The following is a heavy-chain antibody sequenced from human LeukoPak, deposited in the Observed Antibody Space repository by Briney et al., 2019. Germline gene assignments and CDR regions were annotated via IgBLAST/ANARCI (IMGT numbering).Heavy chain of an antibody. CDR3: ARDRSYDILTGYYKGLDP. J-gene: IGHJ5*02. CDR2: IIPIFGTA. Sequence: SVKVSCKASGGTFSSYAISWVRQAPGQGLEWMGGIIPIFGTANYAQKFQGRVTITADESTSTAYMELSSLRSEDTAVCYCARDRSYDILTGYYKGLDPWGQGTLSPSPQ. V-gene: IGHV1-69*13. CDR1: GGTFSSYA. D-gene: IGHD3-9*01.